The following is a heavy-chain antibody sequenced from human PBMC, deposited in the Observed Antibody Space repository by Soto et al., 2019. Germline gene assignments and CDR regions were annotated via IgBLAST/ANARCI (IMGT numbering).Heavy chain of an antibody. CDR3: ARITYSSSWYKIDP. J-gene: IGHJ5*02. CDR2: IYYSGST. V-gene: IGHV4-59*01. CDR1: GGSISSYY. D-gene: IGHD6-13*01. Sequence: SETLSLTCTVSGGSISSYYWSWIRQPPGKGLEWIGYIYYSGSTNYNPSLKSRVTISVDTSKNQFSLKLSSVTAADTAVYYCARITYSSSWYKIDPWGQGTLVTVSS.